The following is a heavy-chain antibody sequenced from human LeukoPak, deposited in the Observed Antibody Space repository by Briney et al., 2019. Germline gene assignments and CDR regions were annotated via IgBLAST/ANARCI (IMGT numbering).Heavy chain of an antibody. CDR1: GFTFSSYS. CDR2: INQDGSEK. J-gene: IGHJ4*02. Sequence: GGSLRLSCAASGFTFSSYSMSWVRQAPGKGLEWVADINQDGSEKYYVDSVKGRFTISRDNAKNSLYLQMNSLRAEDTVVYYCVRRFDNWGERALGTVSS. D-gene: IGHD4-17*01. V-gene: IGHV3-7*01. CDR3: VRRFDN.